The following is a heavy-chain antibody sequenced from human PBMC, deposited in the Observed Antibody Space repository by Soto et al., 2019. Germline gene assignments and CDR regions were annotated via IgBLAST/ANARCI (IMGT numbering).Heavy chain of an antibody. CDR3: ARVGIQLWLNWFDP. V-gene: IGHV4-61*01. J-gene: IGHJ5*02. CDR1: GGSVGSGSYY. D-gene: IGHD5-18*01. CDR2: IYYSGST. Sequence: SETLSLTCTVSGGSVGSGSYYWSWIRQPPGKGLEWIGYIYYSGSTNYNPSLKSRVTISVDTSKNQFSLKLSSVTAADTAVYYCARVGIQLWLNWFDPWGQGTLVTVS.